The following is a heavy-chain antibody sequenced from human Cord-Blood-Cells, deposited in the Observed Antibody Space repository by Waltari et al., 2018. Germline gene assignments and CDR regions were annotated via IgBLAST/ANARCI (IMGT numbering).Heavy chain of an antibody. Sequence: QVQLQESGPGLVKPSQTLSLTCPVSGGSISSGGYYWSWIRQPPGKGLEWTGYIYYSGSTYYNPSLKSQVTISVDTSKNQFSLKLSSVTAADTAVYYCARAPYITMVRGVIQPPKHYYYMDVWGKGTTVTVSS. CDR2: IYYSGST. V-gene: IGHV4-31*01. CDR3: ARAPYITMVRGVIQPPKHYYYMDV. CDR1: GGSISSGGYY. J-gene: IGHJ6*03. D-gene: IGHD3-10*01.